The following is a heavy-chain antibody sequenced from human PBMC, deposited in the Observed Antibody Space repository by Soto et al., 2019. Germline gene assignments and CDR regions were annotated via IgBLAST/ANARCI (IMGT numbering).Heavy chain of an antibody. D-gene: IGHD6-25*01. CDR3: ARLPGIAARHYDYYGMDV. V-gene: IGHV4-34*01. J-gene: IGHJ6*02. Sequence: SETLSLTCAVYGGSFSGYYWSWIRQPPGKGLEWIGEINHSGSTNYNPSLKSRVTISVDTSKNQFSLKLSSVTAADTAVYYCARLPGIAARHYDYYGMDVWGQGTTVTVSS. CDR2: INHSGST. CDR1: GGSFSGYY.